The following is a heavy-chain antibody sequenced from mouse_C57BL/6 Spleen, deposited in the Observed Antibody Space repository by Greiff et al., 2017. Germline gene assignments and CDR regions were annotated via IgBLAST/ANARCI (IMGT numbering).Heavy chain of an antibody. CDR1: GFTFSSYG. J-gene: IGHJ3*01. CDR3: ARHESTTVGAQAWFAY. V-gene: IGHV5-6*02. CDR2: ISSGGSYT. Sequence: EVKVIESGGDLVKPGGSLKLSCAASGFTFSSYGMSWVRQTPDKRLEWVATISSGGSYTYYPDSVKGRITISRDNAKNTLYLQMSSLKSEDTAMYYCARHESTTVGAQAWFAYWGQGTLVTVSA. D-gene: IGHD1-1*01.